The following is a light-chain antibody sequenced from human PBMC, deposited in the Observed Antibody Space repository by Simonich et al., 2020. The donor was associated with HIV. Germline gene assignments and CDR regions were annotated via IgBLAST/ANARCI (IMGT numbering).Light chain of an antibody. V-gene: IGKV3-15*01. CDR2: GAS. Sequence: EIVMTQSPATLSVYPGERATLSCRVSQSVSSNLAWYQQKPGQAPRLLIYGASNRATGIPARFSGSWSGSQFTLTISSMQSGDFAVYYCQQYNNWPSPFTFGPGTKVDIK. CDR1: QSVSSN. J-gene: IGKJ3*01. CDR3: QQYNNWPSPFT.